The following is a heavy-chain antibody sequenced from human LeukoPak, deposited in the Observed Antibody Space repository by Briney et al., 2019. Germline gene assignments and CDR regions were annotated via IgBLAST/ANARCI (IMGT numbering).Heavy chain of an antibody. Sequence: ASVKVSCKASGYTFTSYAMNWVRQAPGQGLEWMGWINTNTGNPTYAQGFTGRFVFSLDTSVSTAYLQISSPKAEDTAVYYCARPNRKQNYYDSSGYYGLYWGQGTLVTVSS. CDR3: ARPNRKQNYYDSSGYYGLY. CDR2: INTNTGNP. D-gene: IGHD3-22*01. J-gene: IGHJ4*02. CDR1: GYTFTSYA. V-gene: IGHV7-4-1*02.